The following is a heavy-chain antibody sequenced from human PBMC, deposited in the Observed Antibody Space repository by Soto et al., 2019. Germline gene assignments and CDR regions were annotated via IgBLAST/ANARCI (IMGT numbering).Heavy chain of an antibody. J-gene: IGHJ6*02. V-gene: IGHV4-4*07. D-gene: IGHD6-6*01. CDR3: ARDKGSSTVYYYYYYGMDV. Sequence: SETLSLTCTVSGGSISSYYWSWIRQPAGKGLEWIGRIYTSGSTNYNPSLKSRVTMSVDTSKNQFSLKLSSVTAAVTAVYYCARDKGSSTVYYYYYYGMDVWGQGTTVTVSS. CDR2: IYTSGST. CDR1: GGSISSYY.